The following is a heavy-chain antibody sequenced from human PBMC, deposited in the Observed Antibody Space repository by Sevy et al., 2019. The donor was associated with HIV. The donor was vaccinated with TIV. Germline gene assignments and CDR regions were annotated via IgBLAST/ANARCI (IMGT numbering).Heavy chain of an antibody. CDR1: GFTFSSYD. CDR2: ISTYGDST. D-gene: IGHD6-19*01. V-gene: IGHV3-64D*06. Sequence: GGSLRLSCSASGFTFSSYDMHWVRQAPGKGLEYVSAISTYGDSTYHADSVKGIFTISRDNSKNTLYLQMSSLRTEDTAVYYCVRGASYSSNAFDVWGQGSMVTVSS. CDR3: VRGASYSSNAFDV. J-gene: IGHJ3*01.